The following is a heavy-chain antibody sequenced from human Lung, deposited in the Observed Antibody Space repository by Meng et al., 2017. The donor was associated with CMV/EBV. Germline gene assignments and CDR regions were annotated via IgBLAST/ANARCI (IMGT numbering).Heavy chain of an antibody. CDR1: GYTFTSYG. D-gene: IGHD4-11*01. CDR2: ISAYNGNT. V-gene: IGHV1-18*01. J-gene: IGHJ5*02. Sequence: ASXXVSXKASGYTFTSYGITWVRQAPGQGLEWMGWISAYNGNTNYAQKLRGRVTMTTDTSTSTAYMELRSLRSDDTAVYYCARGKYSNYELDWFDPWGQGXLVTVSS. CDR3: ARGKYSNYELDWFDP.